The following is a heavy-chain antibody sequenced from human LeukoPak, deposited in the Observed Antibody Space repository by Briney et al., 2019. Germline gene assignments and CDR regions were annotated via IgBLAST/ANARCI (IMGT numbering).Heavy chain of an antibody. CDR2: ISSSGSTI. CDR3: ARDLGQYYDTSDNWFDP. V-gene: IGHV3-48*03. J-gene: IGHJ5*02. Sequence: GGSLRLSCAASGFTFSSYEMNWVRQAPGKGLEWVSYISSSGSTIYYADSVKGRFTISRDNTKNTLNLQMNSLRAEDTAVYYCARDLGQYYDTSDNWFDPWGQGTLVTVSS. CDR1: GFTFSSYE. D-gene: IGHD3-22*01.